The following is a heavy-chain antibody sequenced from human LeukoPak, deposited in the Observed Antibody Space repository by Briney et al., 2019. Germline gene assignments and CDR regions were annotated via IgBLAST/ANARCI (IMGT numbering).Heavy chain of an antibody. CDR2: ISSSGSTI. V-gene: IGHV3-48*03. D-gene: IGHD3-10*01. CDR1: GFTFSSYE. J-gene: IGHJ4*02. CDR3: ATQDFGTFDY. Sequence: PGGSLRLSCAASGFTFSSYEMHWVRQAPGKGLEWISYISSSGSTIYYADSVKGRFTISRDNAKNSLYLQMNSLRAEDTAVYYCATQDFGTFDYWGQGTLVTVSS.